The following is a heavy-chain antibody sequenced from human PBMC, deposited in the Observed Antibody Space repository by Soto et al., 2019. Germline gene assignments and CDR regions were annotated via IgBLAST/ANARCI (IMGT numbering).Heavy chain of an antibody. D-gene: IGHD1-20*01. Sequence: PSETLSLTCTVSGGTISSSSYYWGRIRPRPGQGVWWIGSIYYSGSTYYDPSGKGRVTISVDTSMNQFSLKLSSVTAADTAVYYCAGEGVYNWNDVDRDGMGVWGQGTTVTVSS. J-gene: IGHJ6*02. CDR3: AGEGVYNWNDVDRDGMGV. CDR2: IYYSGST. V-gene: IGHV4-39*01. CDR1: GGTISSSSYY.